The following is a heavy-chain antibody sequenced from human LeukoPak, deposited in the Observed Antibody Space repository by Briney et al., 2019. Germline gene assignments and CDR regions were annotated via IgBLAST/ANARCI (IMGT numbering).Heavy chain of an antibody. V-gene: IGHV3-21*04. J-gene: IGHJ4*02. Sequence: HGRSLCPSCAASRFTPTTYTTNWVRHAPGKGLGWGSSITTSSSYTYYTTSATGRFTLSRDTPKNSLYLQMNSLRAEATAFYYCAIVEGSGYDFGAFDYWVEGSMVGVSS. CDR3: AIVEGSGYDFGAFDY. D-gene: IGHD5-12*01. CDR1: RFTPTTYT. CDR2: ITTSSSYT.